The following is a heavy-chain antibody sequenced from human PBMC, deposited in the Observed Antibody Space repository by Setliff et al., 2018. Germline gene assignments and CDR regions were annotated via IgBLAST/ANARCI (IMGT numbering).Heavy chain of an antibody. Sequence: PSETLSLTCTVSGGSISNGDYYWSWIRQPPGKGLEWIGYIYYSGSTYYNPSLKSRVTISVDTSKNQFSLKLSSVTAADTAVYYCARDRTDSSGHVDYWGQGTLVTVSS. CDR2: IYYSGST. CDR3: ARDRTDSSGHVDY. V-gene: IGHV4-30-4*08. D-gene: IGHD3-22*01. CDR1: GGSISNGDYY. J-gene: IGHJ4*02.